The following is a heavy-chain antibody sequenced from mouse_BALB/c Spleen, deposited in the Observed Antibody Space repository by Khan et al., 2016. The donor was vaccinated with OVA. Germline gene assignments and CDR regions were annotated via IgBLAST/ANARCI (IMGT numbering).Heavy chain of an antibody. CDR1: GFTFSSYG. V-gene: IGHV5-17*02. J-gene: IGHJ2*01. CDR2: ISGDSNTS. D-gene: IGHD1-1*01. Sequence: EVELVESGGGLVQPGGSRKLSCAASGFTFSSYGMHWVRQAPERGLEWVAYISGDSNTSYYADTVTGSFTISRDNPRNTLFLQMTSLMSEYTAMYYCATSYFYGYYFDYWGPGTTLTVSS. CDR3: ATSYFYGYYFDY.